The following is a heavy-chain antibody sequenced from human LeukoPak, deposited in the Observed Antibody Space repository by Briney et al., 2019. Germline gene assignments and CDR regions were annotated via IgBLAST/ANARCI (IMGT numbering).Heavy chain of an antibody. CDR3: ARRIVGAPAAFDI. Sequence: GESLKISCKGSGYSFTNYWIAWVRQMPGKGLEWMGFIYPGDSDTRYSPSFQGQVTISADKSISTAYLQWSSLKASDTAMYYCARRIVGAPAAFDIWGQGTMVTVSS. V-gene: IGHV5-51*01. D-gene: IGHD1-26*01. CDR1: GYSFTNYW. J-gene: IGHJ3*02. CDR2: IYPGDSDT.